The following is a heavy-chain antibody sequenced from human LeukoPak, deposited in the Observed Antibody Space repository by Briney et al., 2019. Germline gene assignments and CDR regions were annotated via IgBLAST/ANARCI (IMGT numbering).Heavy chain of an antibody. CDR2: ISSDENNK. J-gene: IGHJ3*02. Sequence: PGGSLRLSCAASGFTFSSYDMHWVRQAPGKGLEWVSVISSDENNKYYADSVKGRFTISRDNSKNTLYLQMSSLRPEDTAVYYCAKEGRWLQLGGAFDIWGQGTMSPSL. CDR1: GFTFSSYD. CDR3: AKEGRWLQLGGAFDI. V-gene: IGHV3-30*18. D-gene: IGHD5-24*01.